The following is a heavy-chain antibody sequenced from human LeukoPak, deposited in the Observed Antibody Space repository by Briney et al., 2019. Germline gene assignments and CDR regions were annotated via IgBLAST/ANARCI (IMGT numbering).Heavy chain of an antibody. V-gene: IGHV3-23*01. D-gene: IGHD3-22*01. CDR2: ISGTGGTK. Sequence: GGSLRLSCAASGFTFSSYGMSWVRQAPGKGLEWVSAISGTGGTKYYADSVKGRFTISRDNSKNTLYLQMNSLRAEHTAVYYCARDNYYYDSSGYYHFDYWGQGTLVTVSS. CDR1: GFTFSSYG. CDR3: ARDNYYYDSSGYYHFDY. J-gene: IGHJ4*02.